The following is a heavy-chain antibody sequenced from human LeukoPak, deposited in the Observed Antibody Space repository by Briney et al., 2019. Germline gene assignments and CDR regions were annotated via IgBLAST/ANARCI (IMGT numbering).Heavy chain of an antibody. CDR2: IYHSGST. D-gene: IGHD3-3*01. CDR1: GYSLSSGYY. J-gene: IGHJ4*02. Sequence: SETLSLTCAVSGYSLSSGYYWGWIRQPPGKGLEWIGSIYHSGSTYYNPSLKSRVTISVDTSKNQFSLKLSSVTAADTAVYYCARNLEITIFGVVILDYFDYWGQGTLVTVSS. CDR3: ARNLEITIFGVVILDYFDY. V-gene: IGHV4-38-2*01.